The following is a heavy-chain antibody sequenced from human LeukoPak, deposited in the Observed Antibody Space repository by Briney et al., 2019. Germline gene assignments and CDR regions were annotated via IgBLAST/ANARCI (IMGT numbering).Heavy chain of an antibody. J-gene: IGHJ4*02. CDR2: ISAYNGNT. CDR3: ASTRDLGLFDY. CDR1: GYTSTSYG. Sequence: GASVTVSCKASGYTSTSYGISWVRQAPGQGLEWMGWISAYNGNTNYAQKLQGRVTMTTDTSTSTAYMELRSLRSDDTAVYYCASTRDLGLFDYWGQGTLVTVSS. V-gene: IGHV1-18*01.